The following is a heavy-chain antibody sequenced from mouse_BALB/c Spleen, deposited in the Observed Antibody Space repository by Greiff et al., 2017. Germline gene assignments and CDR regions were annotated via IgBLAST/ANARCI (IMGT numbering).Heavy chain of an antibody. CDR1: GYTFTSYS. Sequence: VQLQESGAGLVKPGASVKISCKASGYTFTSYSMHWVRQSPGKGLEWIGYINPSSGNTYYNQKFKGKATLTADNSSSTAHMKLRSLASEDSAVYYCARNGNDDGAMDYWGQGTSVTVSS. J-gene: IGHJ4*01. V-gene: IGHV1S26*01. D-gene: IGHD1-2*01. CDR3: ARNGNDDGAMDY. CDR2: INPSSGNT.